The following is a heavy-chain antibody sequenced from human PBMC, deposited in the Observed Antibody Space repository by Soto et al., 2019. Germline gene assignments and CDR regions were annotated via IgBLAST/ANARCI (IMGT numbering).Heavy chain of an antibody. J-gene: IGHJ4*02. CDR1: GYIFIDYW. D-gene: IGHD2-15*01. V-gene: IGHV5-51*01. CDR3: ARPPLPGYSIHFNS. CDR2: VYPRDSDT. Sequence: GESLKISCKSSGYIFIDYWIGWVRQMPGKGLEWMGIVYPRDSDTRYSPSFQGQVTISADRSTGTAFLQWRSLKASDTALYYCARPPLPGYSIHFNSWGQGTLVTVSS.